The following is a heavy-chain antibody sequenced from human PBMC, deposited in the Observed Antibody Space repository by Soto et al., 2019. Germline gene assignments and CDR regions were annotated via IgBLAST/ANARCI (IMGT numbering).Heavy chain of an antibody. J-gene: IGHJ6*02. D-gene: IGHD2-15*01. V-gene: IGHV3-23*01. CDR3: AKWVVDDTEKSYYYGMDV. CDR1: GFTFSSYA. CDR2: ISGSGGST. Sequence: GGSLRLSCAASGFTFSSYAMSWVRQAPGKGLEWVSAISGSGGSTYYADSVKGRFTISRDNSKNTLYLQMNSLRAEDTAVYYCAKWVVDDTEKSYYYGMDVWGQGTTVTVSS.